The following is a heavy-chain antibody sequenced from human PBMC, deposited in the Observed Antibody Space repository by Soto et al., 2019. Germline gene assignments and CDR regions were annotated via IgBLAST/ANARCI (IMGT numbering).Heavy chain of an antibody. Sequence: EVQLLESGGGLVQPGESLRLSCAASGFTFSSSSMSWVRQAPGKGLEWVSAISISGGNTYYADSVKGRSTISRDTSKNTVYLQMNSMRAEDTAVYYCAKEMVGSFAGYWGQGTLVIVSS. CDR3: AKEMVGSFAGY. J-gene: IGHJ4*02. CDR1: GFTFSSSS. D-gene: IGHD2-15*01. CDR2: ISISGGNT. V-gene: IGHV3-23*01.